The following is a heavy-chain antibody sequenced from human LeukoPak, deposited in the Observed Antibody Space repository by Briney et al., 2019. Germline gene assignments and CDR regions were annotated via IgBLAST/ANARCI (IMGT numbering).Heavy chain of an antibody. Sequence: GGSLRLSCAASGFTFGAFGMHWVRQAPGKGLEWVALISSDGSKTYAADTLKGRFTISRDTSQNTPYLQMSSRRDEDTAVYYCAKWSVATWGYLDYWGQGALVTVSS. CDR2: ISSDGSKT. CDR1: GFTFGAFG. CDR3: AKWSVATWGYLDY. J-gene: IGHJ4*02. D-gene: IGHD5-12*01. V-gene: IGHV3-30*18.